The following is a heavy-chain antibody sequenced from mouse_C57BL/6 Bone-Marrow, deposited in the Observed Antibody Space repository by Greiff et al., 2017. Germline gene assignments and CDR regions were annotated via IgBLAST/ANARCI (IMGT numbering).Heavy chain of an antibody. Sequence: VQLQQSDAELVKPGASVKISCKVSGYTFTDHTIHWMKQRPEQGLEWIGYIYPRDGSTKYNEKFKGKATLTADKASSTAYLQLNSLTSEDSAVYFCARGWLCRLFYAMDYWGQGTSVTVSS. V-gene: IGHV1-78*01. CDR1: GYTFTDHT. D-gene: IGHD1-1*02. CDR2: IYPRDGST. CDR3: ARGWLCRLFYAMDY. J-gene: IGHJ4*01.